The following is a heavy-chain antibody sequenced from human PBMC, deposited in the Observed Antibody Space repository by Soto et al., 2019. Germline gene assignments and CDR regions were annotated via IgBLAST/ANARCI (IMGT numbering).Heavy chain of an antibody. V-gene: IGHV3-11*06. CDR2: VSIDGGFT. Sequence: GGSLRLSCEASGFTFSDYYIRWIRQVPGRGLECLSYVSIDGGFTHYADSVQGRFTISRDNTKNSLFLEMKGLRAEDTALYFCARDPMGRGVPLDYWGPGTLVTVSS. J-gene: IGHJ4*02. D-gene: IGHD3-10*01. CDR1: GFTFSDYY. CDR3: ARDPMGRGVPLDY.